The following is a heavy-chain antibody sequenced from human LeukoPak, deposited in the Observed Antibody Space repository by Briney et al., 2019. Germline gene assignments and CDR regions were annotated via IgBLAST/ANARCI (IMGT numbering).Heavy chain of an antibody. D-gene: IGHD3-10*01. CDR2: IYYSGST. CDR1: GGSISSYY. V-gene: IGHV4-59*01. CDR3: ARDKVRFDY. Sequence: PSETLSLTCTVSGGSISSYYWSWIRQPPGKGLEWIGYIYYSGSTNYNPSLKSRVTISVDTSKNQFSLKLSSVPAADTAVYYCARDKVRFDYWGQGTLVTVSS. J-gene: IGHJ4*02.